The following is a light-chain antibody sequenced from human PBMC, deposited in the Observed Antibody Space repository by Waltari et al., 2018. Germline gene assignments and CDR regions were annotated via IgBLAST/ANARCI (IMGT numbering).Light chain of an antibody. CDR3: MQGSYWPFT. CDR1: QRLVFSDGNTY. V-gene: IGKV2-30*01. Sequence: EVVMTQSPLSLPVTLGQPASIPCRSSQRLVFSDGNTYLNCVHQRPGQSPRRLIYQVSNRDSGVPDRFSGSGSGTDFTLKISRVEAEDVGVYYCMQGSYWPFTFGPGTKVDIK. J-gene: IGKJ3*01. CDR2: QVS.